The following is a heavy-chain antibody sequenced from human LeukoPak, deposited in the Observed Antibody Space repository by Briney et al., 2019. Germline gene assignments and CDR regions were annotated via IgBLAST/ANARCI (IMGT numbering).Heavy chain of an antibody. CDR1: GGSFSGYY. CDR3: ARFHPNTVTTKQCWYFDL. D-gene: IGHD4-17*01. V-gene: IGHV4-34*01. Sequence: SETLSLTCAVYGGSFSGYYWSWIRQPPGKGLEWIGEINHSGSTNYDPSLKSRVTISVDTSKNQFSLKLSSVTAADTAVYYCARFHPNTVTTKQCWYFDLWGRGTLVTVSS. J-gene: IGHJ2*01. CDR2: INHSGST.